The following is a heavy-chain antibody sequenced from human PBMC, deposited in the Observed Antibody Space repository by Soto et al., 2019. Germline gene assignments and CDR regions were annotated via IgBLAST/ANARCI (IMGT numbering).Heavy chain of an antibody. V-gene: IGHV3-66*01. Sequence: PGGSLRLSCAASGFDASVNFMTWVRQAPGRGLEWVSTINNAGSTFYADSVKGRFTISGDNSKNTLYLQMNSLRVEDTAMYYCVRENYFYAMDVWGQGPAVTVSS. CDR3: VRENYFYAMDV. CDR2: INNAGST. J-gene: IGHJ6*02. CDR1: GFDASVNF.